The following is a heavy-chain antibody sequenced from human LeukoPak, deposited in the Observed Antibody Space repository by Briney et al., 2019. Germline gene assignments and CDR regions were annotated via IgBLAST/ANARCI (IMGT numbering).Heavy chain of an antibody. J-gene: IGHJ4*02. CDR2: ISPSGDNT. CDR3: AKPHYYDSSGYYSNDY. D-gene: IGHD3-22*01. V-gene: IGHV3-23*01. Sequence: GGSLRLSCAASGFTFSSYSMNWVRQAPGKGLEWVSAISPSGDNTYYADSVKGRFTISRDNSRHTLNLQMNSLRAEDTAIYFCAKPHYYDSSGYYSNDYWGQGILVTVSS. CDR1: GFTFSSYS.